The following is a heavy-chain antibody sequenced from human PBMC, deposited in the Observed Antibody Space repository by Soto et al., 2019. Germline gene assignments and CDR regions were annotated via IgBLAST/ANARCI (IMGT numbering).Heavy chain of an antibody. CDR1: GYSSDYY. V-gene: IGHV4-38-2*01. D-gene: IGHD1-26*01. J-gene: IGHJ4*02. CDR2: VYHSGIT. CDR3: ARVGKSGRYLYFFDY. Sequence: PSETLSLTCAVSGYSSDYYWGWIRQPPGKGLEWIGSVYHSGITYYNPSLKSRVTMAIDTSKKQFSLKLSSVTAAHTAFYYCARVGKSGRYLYFFDYWGKGTLVTVSS.